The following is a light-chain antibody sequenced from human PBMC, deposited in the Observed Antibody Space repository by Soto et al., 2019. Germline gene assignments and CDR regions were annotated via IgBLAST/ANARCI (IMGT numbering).Light chain of an antibody. J-gene: IGKJ1*01. CDR2: GAS. Sequence: ESVLNQSPGTLSLSPGERATLSCRASQSVTSSYLAWYQQIPGQAPRLLIFGASIRDTGIPDRFSGSGSGTDFTLTISRLESEDFAVYYCQQYGSSPGTFGQGTKVDIK. CDR1: QSVTSSY. CDR3: QQYGSSPGT. V-gene: IGKV3-20*01.